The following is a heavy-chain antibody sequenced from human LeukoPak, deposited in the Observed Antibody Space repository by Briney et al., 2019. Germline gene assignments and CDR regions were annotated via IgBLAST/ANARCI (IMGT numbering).Heavy chain of an antibody. CDR2: IIPILGIA. D-gene: IGHD3-22*01. CDR3: ARDGPDSSGYYYVRRAFDI. J-gene: IGHJ3*02. Sequence: ASVKVSCKASGGTFSSYAISWVRQAPGQGLEWMGRIIPILGIANYAQKFQGRVTITADKSTSTAYMELSSLRSEDTAVYYCARDGPDSSGYYYVRRAFDIWGQGTMVTVSS. V-gene: IGHV1-69*04. CDR1: GGTFSSYA.